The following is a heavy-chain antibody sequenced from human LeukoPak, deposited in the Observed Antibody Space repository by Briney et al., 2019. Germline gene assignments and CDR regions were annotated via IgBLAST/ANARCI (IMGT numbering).Heavy chain of an antibody. Sequence: SETLSLTCTVSGGSISSYYWSWIRQPPGKGLEWIGYIYYSGSTNYNPSLKSRVTISVDTSKNQFSLKLSSVTAADTAVYYCARAGYCSSTSCLNWFDPWGQGTLVTVSS. V-gene: IGHV4-59*12. CDR1: GGSISSYY. J-gene: IGHJ5*02. CDR3: ARAGYCSSTSCLNWFDP. CDR2: IYYSGST. D-gene: IGHD2-2*01.